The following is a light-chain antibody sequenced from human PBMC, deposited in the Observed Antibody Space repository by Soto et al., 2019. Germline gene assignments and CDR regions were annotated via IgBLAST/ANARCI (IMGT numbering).Light chain of an antibody. CDR1: SSNIGSYT. V-gene: IGLV1-44*01. Sequence: QSVLTQPPSASGTPGQRVTISCSGSSSNIGSYTVNWYQQLPGTAPQLLIYSNTQRPSGVPDRFSGSKSGTSASLAISGLQSEDEADYYCAAWDDSLNGPVFGGGTKLAVL. CDR2: SNT. J-gene: IGLJ2*01. CDR3: AAWDDSLNGPV.